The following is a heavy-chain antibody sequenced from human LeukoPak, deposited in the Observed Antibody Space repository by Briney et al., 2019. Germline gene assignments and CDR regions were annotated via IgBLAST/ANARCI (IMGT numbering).Heavy chain of an antibody. CDR2: INPSGGST. CDR1: GYTFTSYY. CDR3: ARIPRGMVGPAGAFDI. Sequence: ASVKVSCKASGYTFTSYYMHWVRQAPGQGLEWMGIINPSGGSTSYAQKFQGRVTMTRDMSTSTVYMELSSLRSEDTAVYYCARIPRGMVGPAGAFDIWGQGTMVTVSS. J-gene: IGHJ3*02. D-gene: IGHD1-26*01. V-gene: IGHV1-46*01.